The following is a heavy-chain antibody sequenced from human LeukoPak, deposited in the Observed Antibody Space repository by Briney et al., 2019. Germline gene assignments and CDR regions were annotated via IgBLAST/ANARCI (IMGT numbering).Heavy chain of an antibody. V-gene: IGHV3-7*01. CDR2: LKQGGSDK. Sequence: GGSLRLSCEASGFTLSNRWMTWVRQAPGKGLEWVATLKQGGSDKFYVDSVRGRFTISGDNAKNSLFLEMNSLRVEDTAVYYRARDPFDLWGQGTLVTVSS. J-gene: IGHJ5*02. CDR3: ARDPFDL. CDR1: GFTLSNRW.